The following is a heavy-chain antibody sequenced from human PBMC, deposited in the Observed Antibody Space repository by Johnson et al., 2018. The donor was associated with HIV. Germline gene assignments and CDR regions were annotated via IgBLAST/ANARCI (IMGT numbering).Heavy chain of an antibody. CDR3: AREGGGYCVEDMCHTAFDI. CDR2: IGYDGSDK. Sequence: QVQLVESGGGLVQPGGSLRLSCAASGFAFRSYWMHWVRQAPGKGLEWVAVIGYDGSDKYYADSVKGRVTISRDNPKNTVYLHMNHLRAEDTAVYYCAREGGGYCVEDMCHTAFDIWGQGTLVTVSS. V-gene: IGHV3-30*03. D-gene: IGHD5/OR15-5a*01. CDR1: GFAFRSYW. J-gene: IGHJ3*02.